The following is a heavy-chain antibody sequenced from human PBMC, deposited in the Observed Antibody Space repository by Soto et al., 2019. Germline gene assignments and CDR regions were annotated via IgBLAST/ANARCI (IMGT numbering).Heavy chain of an antibody. Sequence: QVQLVESGGGVVQPGRSLRLSCAASGFTFSSYAMHWVRQAPGKGLEWVAVISYDGSNKYYADSVKGRFTISRDNSKKTLYLQMNSLRAEDTAVYYCARVLLVVPAAISHYYGMDVWGQGTTVTVSS. CDR1: GFTFSSYA. V-gene: IGHV3-30-3*01. CDR3: ARVLLVVPAAISHYYGMDV. J-gene: IGHJ6*02. D-gene: IGHD2-2*01. CDR2: ISYDGSNK.